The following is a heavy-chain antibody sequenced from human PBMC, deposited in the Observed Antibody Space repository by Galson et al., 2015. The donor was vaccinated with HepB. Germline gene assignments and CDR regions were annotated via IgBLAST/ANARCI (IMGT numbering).Heavy chain of an antibody. J-gene: IGHJ4*02. V-gene: IGHV3-53*01. CDR3: ARGLVSSGYYGDY. CDR2: IYSGGNT. D-gene: IGHD3-22*01. CDR1: GFSFSSHY. Sequence: SLRLSCAVSGFSFSSHYMTWVRQAPGKGLECVAHIYSGGNTYYEDSVKGRFTVSRDNSKNTLYLQMNSLRAEDAAVYYCARGLVSSGYYGDYWGQGTLVTVSS.